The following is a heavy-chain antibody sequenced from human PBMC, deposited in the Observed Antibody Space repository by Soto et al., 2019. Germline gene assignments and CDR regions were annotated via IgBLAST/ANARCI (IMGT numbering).Heavy chain of an antibody. CDR2: IKSKTDGGTT. CDR1: GFTFSNAW. CDR3: TTPTGIVGATNFDY. V-gene: IGHV3-15*07. D-gene: IGHD1-26*01. Sequence: GGSLRLSCAASGFTFSNAWMNWVRQAPGKGLEWVGRIKSKTDGGTTDYAAPVKGRFTISRDDSKNTLYLQMNSLKTEDTAVYYCTTPTGIVGATNFDYWGQGTLVTVSS. J-gene: IGHJ4*02.